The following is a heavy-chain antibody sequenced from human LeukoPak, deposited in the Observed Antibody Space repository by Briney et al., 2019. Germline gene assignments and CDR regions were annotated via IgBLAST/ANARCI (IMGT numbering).Heavy chain of an antibody. J-gene: IGHJ4*02. CDR1: GFTFSSYG. CDR2: IRYDGSNK. D-gene: IGHD3-3*01. V-gene: IGHV3-30*02. Sequence: PGGSLRLSCAASGFTFSSYGMHWVRQAPGKGLEWVAFIRYDGSNKYYADSVKGRFTISRDNSKNTLYLQMNSLRAEDTAVYYCAKDSTIFGVVRGYFDYWGQGTLITVSS. CDR3: AKDSTIFGVVRGYFDY.